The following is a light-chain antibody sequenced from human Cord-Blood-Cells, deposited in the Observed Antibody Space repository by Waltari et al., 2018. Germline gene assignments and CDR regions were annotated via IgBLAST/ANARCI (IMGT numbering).Light chain of an antibody. V-gene: IGLV2-14*03. J-gene: IGLJ2*01. CDR3: SSYTSSSTLL. Sequence: QSAPTKPASASGSPGQSITIPCTGTSSDAGGYYYVSWYQHHPGKAPKLMIYDVSNRPSGVSNRFSGSKSGNTASLTISGLQAEDEADYYCSSYTSSSTLLFGGGTKLTVL. CDR1: SSDAGGYYY. CDR2: DVS.